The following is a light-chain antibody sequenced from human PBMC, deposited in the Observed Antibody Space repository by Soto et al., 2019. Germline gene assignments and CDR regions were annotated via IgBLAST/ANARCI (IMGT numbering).Light chain of an antibody. CDR3: QQLNSYPLT. CDR1: QGISSY. CDR2: AAS. Sequence: DIQLTQSPSFLSASVGDRVTITCRASQGISSYLGWYQQKPGKAPKLLIYAASTLQSGVPSRFSGSGSGTEFTLTISSLQLEDFATYYCQQLNSYPLTFGGGTKVEIK. V-gene: IGKV1-9*01. J-gene: IGKJ4*01.